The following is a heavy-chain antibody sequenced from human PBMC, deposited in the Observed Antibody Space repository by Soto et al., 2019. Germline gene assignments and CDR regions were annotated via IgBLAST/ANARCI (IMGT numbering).Heavy chain of an antibody. Sequence: GGSLRLSCAASGFTFSSYSMNWVRQAPGKGLEWVSYISSSSSTIYYADSVKGRFTISRDNAKNSLYLQMNSLRAEDTAVYYCAKESAAGTEGTFDYWGQGTLVTVSS. CDR1: GFTFSSYS. J-gene: IGHJ4*02. CDR2: ISSSSSTI. D-gene: IGHD6-13*01. CDR3: AKESAAGTEGTFDY. V-gene: IGHV3-48*01.